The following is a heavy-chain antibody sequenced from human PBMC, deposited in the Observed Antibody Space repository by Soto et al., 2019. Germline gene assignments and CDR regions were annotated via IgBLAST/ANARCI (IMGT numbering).Heavy chain of an antibody. CDR3: TTENGPFQPLDY. CDR1: GLDFSIRW. J-gene: IGHJ4*02. D-gene: IGHD2-8*01. Sequence: EVHLVESGGGLVKPGESLRLSCAVSGLDFSIRWMHWVRQAPGKGLEWVGRIKSKRDDETAVYAAPVKDRFTISRDESKSTVYLQMNSLTTEDTGLYYCTTENGPFQPLDYWGQGILVTVSS. CDR2: IKSKRDDETA. V-gene: IGHV3-15*07.